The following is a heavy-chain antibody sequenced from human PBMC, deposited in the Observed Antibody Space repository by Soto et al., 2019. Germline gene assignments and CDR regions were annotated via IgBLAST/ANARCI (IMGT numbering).Heavy chain of an antibody. CDR3: ANIHYGSLDY. V-gene: IGHV3-11*06. CDR1: GLNFGLSF. D-gene: IGHD4-17*01. CDR2: ISHNSDYT. J-gene: IGHJ4*02. Sequence: PGGSLRLSCAASGLNFGLSFMIWMRQRPGKGLEWVSFISHNSDYTNYADSVRGRFTISRDNDKSSIYLQMNSLRADDTAVYYRANIHYGSLDYWGQGTLVTVSS.